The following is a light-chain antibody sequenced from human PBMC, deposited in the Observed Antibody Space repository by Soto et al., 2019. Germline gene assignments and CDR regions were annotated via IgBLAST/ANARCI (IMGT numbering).Light chain of an antibody. CDR1: SSNIGNNA. CDR3: ATWEDSLNGRV. CDR2: YDD. V-gene: IGLV1-36*01. Sequence: QSVLTQPPSVSGAPRQRVTISCSGSSSNIGNNALSWYQQLPGKAPKLLIYYDDLLPSGVSDRFSGSKSGTSASLAISGLQSEDDAAYYCATWEDSLNGRVFGGGTKLTVL. J-gene: IGLJ3*02.